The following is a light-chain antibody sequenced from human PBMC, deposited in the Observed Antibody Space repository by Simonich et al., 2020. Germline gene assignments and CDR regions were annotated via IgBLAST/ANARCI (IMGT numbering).Light chain of an antibody. V-gene: IGKV4-1*01. CDR3: QQYYSTPPT. CDR1: QSVLYSSNNKNY. J-gene: IGKJ2*01. CDR2: WAS. Sequence: DIVMTQSPDSLAVSLGERATINCKSSQSVLYSSNNKNYLAWYQQKLGQPPKLLIYWASTRESGVPDLFSGSGSGTDFTLTISSLQAEDVAVYYCQQYYSTPPTFGQGTKLEIK.